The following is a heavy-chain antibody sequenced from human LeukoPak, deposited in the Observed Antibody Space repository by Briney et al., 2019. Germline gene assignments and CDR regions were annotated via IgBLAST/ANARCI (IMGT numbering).Heavy chain of an antibody. Sequence: PGGSLRLSCAASGFTFSSYGMHWVRQAPGKGLGWVAVISYDGSNKYYADSVKGRFTISRDNSKNTLYLQMNSLRAEDTAVYYCAKDQIAVAGRYFDYWGQGTLVTVSP. J-gene: IGHJ4*02. CDR3: AKDQIAVAGRYFDY. CDR1: GFTFSSYG. D-gene: IGHD6-19*01. V-gene: IGHV3-30*18. CDR2: ISYDGSNK.